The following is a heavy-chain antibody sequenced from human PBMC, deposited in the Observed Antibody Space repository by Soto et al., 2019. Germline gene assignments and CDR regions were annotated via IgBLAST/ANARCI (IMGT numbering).Heavy chain of an antibody. Sequence: EVQLVESGGGLVQPGGSLRLSCAASGFTFSSYSMNWVRQAPGKGLEWVSYISSSSSTIYYADSVKGRFTISRDNAKNSLYLQMLSLRDEDTAVYYCARENYGDYLNWFDPWGQGTLVTVSS. V-gene: IGHV3-48*02. CDR1: GFTFSSYS. CDR2: ISSSSSTI. J-gene: IGHJ5*02. D-gene: IGHD4-17*01. CDR3: ARENYGDYLNWFDP.